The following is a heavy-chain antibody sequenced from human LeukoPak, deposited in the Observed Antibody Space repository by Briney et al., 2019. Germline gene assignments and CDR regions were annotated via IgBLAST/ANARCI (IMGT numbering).Heavy chain of an antibody. CDR3: ASHMWELLYPFDY. D-gene: IGHD1-26*01. V-gene: IGHV3-23*01. CDR2: ISCSGGST. CDR1: GFTFSSYA. Sequence: PGGSLRLSCAASGFTFSSYAMSWVRQAPGKGLEWVSTISCSGGSTYYADSVKGRFTISRDNSKNTLYLQMNSLRAEDTAVYYCASHMWELLYPFDYWGQGTLVTVSS. J-gene: IGHJ4*02.